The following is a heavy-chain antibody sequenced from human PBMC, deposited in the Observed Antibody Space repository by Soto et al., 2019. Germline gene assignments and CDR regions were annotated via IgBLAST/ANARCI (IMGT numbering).Heavy chain of an antibody. Sequence: ASVKVSCKASGYTFTSYYMHWMRQAPGQGLEWMGIINPSGGSTSYAQKFQGRVTMTRDTSTSTVYMELSSLRSEDTAVYYCARNRPRLGSSWTLPFDYWGQGTLVTVSS. CDR1: GYTFTSYY. CDR2: INPSGGST. V-gene: IGHV1-46*01. CDR3: ARNRPRLGSSWTLPFDY. D-gene: IGHD6-13*01. J-gene: IGHJ4*02.